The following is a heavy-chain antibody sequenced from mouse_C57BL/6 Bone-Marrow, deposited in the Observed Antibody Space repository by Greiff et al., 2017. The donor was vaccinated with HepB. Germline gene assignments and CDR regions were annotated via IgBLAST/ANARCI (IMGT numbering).Heavy chain of an antibody. D-gene: IGHD2-5*01. CDR3: ARSSYYSNYYYFDY. Sequence: EVNLVESGAELVRPGSSVKMSCKTSGYTFTSYGINWVKQRPGQGLEWIGYIYIGNGYTEYNEKFKGKATLTSDTSSSTAYMQLSSLTSEDSAIYFCARSSYYSNYYYFDYWGQGTTLTVSS. CDR2: IYIGNGYT. J-gene: IGHJ2*01. CDR1: GYTFTSYG. V-gene: IGHV1-58*01.